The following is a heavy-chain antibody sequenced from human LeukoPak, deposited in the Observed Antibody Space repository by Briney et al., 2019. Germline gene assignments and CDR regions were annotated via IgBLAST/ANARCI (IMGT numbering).Heavy chain of an antibody. D-gene: IGHD5-12*01. CDR3: ARKPLSGGYGGTIDY. J-gene: IGHJ4*02. CDR1: GLTFSSYA. CDR2: INNDGVST. V-gene: IGHV3-74*01. Sequence: GGSLRLSCAASGLTFSSYAMMWLRQAPGKGLEWLSRINNDGVSTSYADSVKGRFTISRDNAKNTLYLRMNSLRAEDTAIYYCARKPLSGGYGGTIDYWGQGTLVTVSS.